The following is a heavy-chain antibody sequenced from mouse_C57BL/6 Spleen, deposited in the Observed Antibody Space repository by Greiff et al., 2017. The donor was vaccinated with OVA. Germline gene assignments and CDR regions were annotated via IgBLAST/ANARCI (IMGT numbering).Heavy chain of an antibody. Sequence: QVQLKESGPELVKPGASVKISCKASGYAFSSSWMNWVKQRPGKGLEWIGRIYPGDGDTNYNGKFKGKATLTADKSSSTAYMQLSILTSEDSAVYFCAREGYSNHFDYWGQGTTLTVSS. J-gene: IGHJ2*01. CDR3: AREGYSNHFDY. D-gene: IGHD2-5*01. CDR2: IYPGDGDT. CDR1: GYAFSSSW. V-gene: IGHV1-82*01.